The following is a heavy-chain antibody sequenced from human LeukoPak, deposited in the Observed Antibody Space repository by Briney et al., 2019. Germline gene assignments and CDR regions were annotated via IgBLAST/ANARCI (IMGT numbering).Heavy chain of an antibody. CDR1: GYSFSSYW. V-gene: IGHV5-51*01. J-gene: IGHJ1*01. CDR2: IYPGDSDT. CDR3: ATYAGSSSKYFQH. D-gene: IGHD3-10*01. Sequence: GESLKISCKGSGYSFSSYWIGWLRQLPGKGLEWMGIIYPGDSDTRYSPSFQGQVTISADKSISTAYLHWSSLKASDTAIYYCATYAGSSSKYFQHWGQGTLVTVSS.